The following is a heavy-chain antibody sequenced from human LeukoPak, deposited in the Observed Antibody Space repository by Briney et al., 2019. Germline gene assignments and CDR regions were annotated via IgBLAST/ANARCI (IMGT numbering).Heavy chain of an antibody. CDR2: LYYRGST. J-gene: IGHJ4*02. CDR1: GGSISSSSYF. Sequence: SETLSLTCTVSGGSISSSSYFWRGIRQPPGKGLEWIVSLYYRGSTYYSPSLKSRVTISVDTSKNQFSLKLSSVTAADTAVYYCARGVWGSYRYTGSFDYWGQGTLVIVSS. CDR3: ARGVWGSYRYTGSFDY. V-gene: IGHV4-39*01. D-gene: IGHD3-16*02.